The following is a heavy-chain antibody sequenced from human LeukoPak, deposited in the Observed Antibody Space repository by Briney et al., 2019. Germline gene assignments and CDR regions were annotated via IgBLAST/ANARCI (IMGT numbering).Heavy chain of an antibody. CDR2: ISSSRSYI. CDR1: GFTFSSYS. V-gene: IGHV3-21*01. Sequence: GGSLRLSCAASGFTFSSYSMNWVRQAPGKGLEWVSSISSSRSYIYYADSVKGRFTISRDNAKNSLYLQMNSLRAEDTAVYYCARMYSSSSVTDYWGQGTLVTVSS. D-gene: IGHD6-13*01. J-gene: IGHJ4*02. CDR3: ARMYSSSSVTDY.